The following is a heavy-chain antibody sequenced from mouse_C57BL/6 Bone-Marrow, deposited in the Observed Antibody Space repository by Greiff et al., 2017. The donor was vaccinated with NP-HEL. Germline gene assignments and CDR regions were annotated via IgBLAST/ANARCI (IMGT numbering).Heavy chain of an antibody. V-gene: IGHV1-19*01. CDR2: FNPYNGGT. CDR3: AREVTTLFDY. Sequence: VQLQQSGPVLVKPGASVKMSCKASGYTFTDYYMNWVKQSHGKSLEWIGVFNPYNGGTSYNQKFKGKATLTVDKSSSTAYMELNSLTSEDSAVYYCAREVTTLFDYWGQGTTLTVSS. CDR1: GYTFTDYY. D-gene: IGHD2-2*01. J-gene: IGHJ2*01.